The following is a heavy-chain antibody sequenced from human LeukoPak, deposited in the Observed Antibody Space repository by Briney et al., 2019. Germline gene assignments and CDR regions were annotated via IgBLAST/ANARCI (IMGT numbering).Heavy chain of an antibody. Sequence: GGSLRLSCAASGFTFSTYAMSWVRQAPGKGLEWVSAISGSGGSTYYADSVKGRFTISRDNSKNTLYLQMNSLRAEDTAVYYCAKEEVRGVITSSYYFDYWGQGALVTVSS. CDR2: ISGSGGST. CDR3: AKEEVRGVITSSYYFDY. D-gene: IGHD3-10*01. V-gene: IGHV3-23*01. J-gene: IGHJ4*02. CDR1: GFTFSTYA.